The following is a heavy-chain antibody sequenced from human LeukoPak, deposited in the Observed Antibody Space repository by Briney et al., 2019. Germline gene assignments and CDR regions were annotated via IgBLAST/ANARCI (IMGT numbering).Heavy chain of an antibody. J-gene: IGHJ4*02. CDR1: GGSISGYY. Sequence: PSETLSLTRTVSGGSISGYYWTWIRQPPGKGLEWIGYIYYGGSTNYHPSLKSRVTLPVDTSKKQFSLKLSSVTAADTAVYYCARGLLVGNTGYYFDYWGQGTLVTVSS. D-gene: IGHD1-26*01. V-gene: IGHV4-59*01. CDR2: IYYGGST. CDR3: ARGLLVGNTGYYFDY.